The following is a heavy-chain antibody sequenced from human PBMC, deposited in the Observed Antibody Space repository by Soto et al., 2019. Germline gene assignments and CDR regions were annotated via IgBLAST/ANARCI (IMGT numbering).Heavy chain of an antibody. CDR3: AKELAGGPLGRNELNWFDP. V-gene: IGHV3-30*18. CDR2: ISYDGSNK. CDR1: GFTFSSYG. D-gene: IGHD2-15*01. J-gene: IGHJ5*02. Sequence: GGSLRLSCAASGFTFSSYGMHWVRQAPGKGLEWVAVISYDGSNKYYADSVKGRFTISRDNSKNTLYLQMNSLRAEDTAVYYCAKELAGGPLGRNELNWFDPWGQGTLVNVSS.